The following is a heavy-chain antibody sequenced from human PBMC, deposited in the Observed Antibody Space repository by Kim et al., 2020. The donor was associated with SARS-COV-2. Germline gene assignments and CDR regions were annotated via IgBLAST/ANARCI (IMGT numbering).Heavy chain of an antibody. CDR1: GGSFSGYY. J-gene: IGHJ4*02. Sequence: SETLSLTCAVYGGSFSGYYWSWIRQPPGKGLEWIGEINHSGRTNYNPSLKSQVTISVDTSKNQISLKLTSVTAAATAVYYCARRLSSTSGLGSHYCDLWGQGTLVTVSS. D-gene: IGHD3-10*01. V-gene: IGHV4-34*01. CDR3: ARRLSSTSGLGSHYCDL. CDR2: INHSGRT.